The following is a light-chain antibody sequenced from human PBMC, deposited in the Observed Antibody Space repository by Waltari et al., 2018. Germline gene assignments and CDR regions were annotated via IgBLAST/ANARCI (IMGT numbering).Light chain of an antibody. CDR1: QGISNY. Sequence: IQLTQSPSSLSASVGDRVTITCRSTQGISNYLAWYQQKPGKAPKLLIYAASTLQSGVPSRFSVSASGTDFTLTINSLQPEDFATYYCQQLNTYPPSFTFGPGTKVEIK. CDR3: QQLNTYPPSFT. V-gene: IGKV1-9*01. J-gene: IGKJ3*01. CDR2: AAS.